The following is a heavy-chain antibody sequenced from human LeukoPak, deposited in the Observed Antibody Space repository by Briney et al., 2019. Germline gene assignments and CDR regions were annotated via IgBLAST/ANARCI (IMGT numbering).Heavy chain of an antibody. J-gene: IGHJ4*02. V-gene: IGHV3-21*06. CDR2: MSDSGTFL. Sequence: PGGSLRLSCAASGFTFETYSMNWVRQAPGKGLEWVSSMSDSGTFLYYADSVKGRFTIPRDNAKNSLHLQMNSLRADDTAIYYCVRDSEGYHSYYFDLWGQGTLVTVSS. D-gene: IGHD1-1*01. CDR1: GFTFETYS. CDR3: VRDSEGYHSYYFDL.